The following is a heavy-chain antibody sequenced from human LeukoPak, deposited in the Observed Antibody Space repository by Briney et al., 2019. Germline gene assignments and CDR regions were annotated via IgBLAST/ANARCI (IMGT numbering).Heavy chain of an antibody. V-gene: IGHV3-30-3*01. CDR1: GFTFSSYA. J-gene: IGHJ3*01. Sequence: PGRSLRLSCAASGFTFSSYAMHWVRQAPGKGLEWVAVISYDGSNKYYADSVKGRFTISRDNSKNTLYLQMNSLRVEDTAVYYCARPRYCGGDCSHAFDVWGQGTMVTVSS. CDR2: ISYDGSNK. CDR3: ARPRYCGGDCSHAFDV. D-gene: IGHD2-21*02.